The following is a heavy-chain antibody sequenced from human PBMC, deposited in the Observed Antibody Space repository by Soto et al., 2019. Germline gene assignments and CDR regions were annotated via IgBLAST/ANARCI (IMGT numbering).Heavy chain of an antibody. CDR2: IYWDDDK. Sequence: QITLKESGPTLVKPTQTLTLTCTFSGFSLSTSGVGVGWIRQPPGKALEWLALIYWDDDKRYSPSLKSRLTLTKDTPKNPVVHTTTNMDPVDTATYYCAHSFLFDSSLDYWGQRTLVTVSS. CDR3: AHSFLFDSSLDY. J-gene: IGHJ4*02. D-gene: IGHD3-22*01. V-gene: IGHV2-5*02. CDR1: GFSLSTSGVG.